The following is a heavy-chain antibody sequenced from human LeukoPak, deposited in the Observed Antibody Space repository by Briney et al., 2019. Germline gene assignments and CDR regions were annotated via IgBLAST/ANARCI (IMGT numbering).Heavy chain of an antibody. CDR1: GGSFSGYY. D-gene: IGHD3-22*01. CDR2: INHSGST. CDR3: ARVPYYYDSSGYYLFDY. V-gene: IGHV4-34*01. Sequence: SETLSLTCAVYGGSFSGYYWSWIRQPPGKGLEWIGEINHSGSTNYNPSLKSRVTISVDTSKNQFSLKLSSVTAADTAVYYCARVPYYYDSSGYYLFDYWGQGTLVTVSS. J-gene: IGHJ4*02.